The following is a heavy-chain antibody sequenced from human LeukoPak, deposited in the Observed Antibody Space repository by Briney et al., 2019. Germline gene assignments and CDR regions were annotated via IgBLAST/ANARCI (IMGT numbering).Heavy chain of an antibody. Sequence: ASVKVSCKASGYTSTTYGISWVRQAAGQGLEWMGWISGYNGNTNYAQKLQGRVTMTTDTSTSTAYMELRSLRSDDTAVYYCARDTVEMATKDAFGIWGQGTMVTVSS. J-gene: IGHJ3*02. CDR3: ARDTVEMATKDAFGI. V-gene: IGHV1-18*01. CDR2: ISGYNGNT. CDR1: GYTSTTYG. D-gene: IGHD5-24*01.